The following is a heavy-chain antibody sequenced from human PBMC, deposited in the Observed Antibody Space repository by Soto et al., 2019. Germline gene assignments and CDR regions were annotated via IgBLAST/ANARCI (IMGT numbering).Heavy chain of an antibody. D-gene: IGHD3-3*01. J-gene: IGHJ6*02. CDR3: ASIGYYDFWSGSPVGYYYYGMDV. CDR2: IYYSGST. V-gene: IGHV4-39*01. Sequence: KPSETLSLTCTVSGGSISSSSYYWGWIRQPPGKGLEWIGSIYYSGSTYYNPSLKSRVTISVDTSKNQFSLKLSSVTAADTAVYYCASIGYYDFWSGSPVGYYYYGMDVWGQGTTVTVSS. CDR1: GGSISSSSYY.